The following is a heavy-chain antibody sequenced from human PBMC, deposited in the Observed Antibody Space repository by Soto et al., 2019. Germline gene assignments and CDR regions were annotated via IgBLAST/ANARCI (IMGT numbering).Heavy chain of an antibody. CDR1: GDTFSFYS. J-gene: IGHJ4*02. CDR3: ATSYGSGYRAFDY. Sequence: QVQLVQSGAEVKRPGSSVKVSCKASGDTFSFYSINWVRQAPGLGLEWMGRVNPILSMSNYAQRFQGRVTMTADKSTRTAYMELSGLRSEDTAMCYCATSYGSGYRAFDYWGQGALVTVSS. D-gene: IGHD3-10*01. CDR2: VNPILSMS. V-gene: IGHV1-69*04.